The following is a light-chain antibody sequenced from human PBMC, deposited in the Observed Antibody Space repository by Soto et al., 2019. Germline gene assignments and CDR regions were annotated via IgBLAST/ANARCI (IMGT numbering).Light chain of an antibody. Sequence: EIVLTQSPDTLSGSPGERATLSCRSSQSVSSNLAWYQQKPGQTPRLLIYGASIRPTGIPARFSGSGSGTEFTITISSLQSEDFAVYYCQQYNNWYTFGQGTKLEIK. J-gene: IGKJ2*01. CDR2: GAS. V-gene: IGKV3D-15*01. CDR1: QSVSSN. CDR3: QQYNNWYT.